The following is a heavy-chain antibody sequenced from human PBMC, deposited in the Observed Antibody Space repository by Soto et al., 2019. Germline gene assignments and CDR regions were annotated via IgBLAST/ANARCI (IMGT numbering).Heavy chain of an antibody. J-gene: IGHJ4*02. V-gene: IGHV4-59*01. CDR3: TVGGGWLTDY. CDR1: GGSLSSGF. CDR2: IHYSGST. D-gene: IGHD5-12*01. Sequence: QVQLQESGPGLVKPSETLSLTCSVSGGSLSSGFWGWFRQPPGKGLEWIGFIHYSGSTTYNPSLTSRLTISPDTSKNHFSLRLSSVTAAETALYYCTVGGGWLTDYWGQGTLVTVSS.